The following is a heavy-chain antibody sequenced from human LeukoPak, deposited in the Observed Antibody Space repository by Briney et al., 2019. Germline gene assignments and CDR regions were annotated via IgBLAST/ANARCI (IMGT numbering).Heavy chain of an antibody. J-gene: IGHJ4*02. V-gene: IGHV4-31*03. D-gene: IGHD4-17*01. Sequence: SETLSLTCTVSGGSISSGGYYWSWIRQHPGKGLEWIGYIYYSGSTYYNPSLKSRVTISVDTSKNQFSLKLSSVTAADTAVYYCARGAPGPDGDYYFDYWGQGTLVTVSS. CDR1: GGSISSGGYY. CDR2: IYYSGST. CDR3: ARGAPGPDGDYYFDY.